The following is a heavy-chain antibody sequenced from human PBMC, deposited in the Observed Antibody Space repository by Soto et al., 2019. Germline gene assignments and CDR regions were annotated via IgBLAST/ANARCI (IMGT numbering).Heavy chain of an antibody. CDR1: GYTLTELS. Sequence: GASVKVSCKVSGYTLTELSMHWVRQAPGKGLEWMGGFDPEDGETIYAQKFQGRVTMTEDTSTDTAYMELSSLRSEDTAVYYCATDTWGSGARWYYYGMNVWGQGTTVTVSS. J-gene: IGHJ6*02. D-gene: IGHD3-10*01. V-gene: IGHV1-24*01. CDR2: FDPEDGET. CDR3: ATDTWGSGARWYYYGMNV.